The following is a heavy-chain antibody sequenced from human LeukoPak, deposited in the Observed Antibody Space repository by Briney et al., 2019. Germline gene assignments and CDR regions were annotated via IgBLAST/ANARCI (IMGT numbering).Heavy chain of an antibody. CDR2: INGYGSST. J-gene: IGHJ4*02. CDR1: GFTFSSYA. CDR3: ARDAPGNTALDY. Sequence: GGSLRLSCADSGFTFSSYAMHWVRQAPGKGLVWVSRINGYGSSTDFADSVKGRFTISRDNAKNTLYLQMNSLRAEDTAVYYCARDAPGNTALDYWGQGTLVTVSS. V-gene: IGHV3-74*01. D-gene: IGHD5-18*01.